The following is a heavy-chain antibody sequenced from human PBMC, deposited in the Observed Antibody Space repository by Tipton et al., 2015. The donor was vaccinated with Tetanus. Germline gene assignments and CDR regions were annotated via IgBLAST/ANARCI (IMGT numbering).Heavy chain of an antibody. J-gene: IGHJ6*02. Sequence: CAVSDSIASHSYVTWVRQAPGKGLEWVSVLYSDGRTDYADSVRGRFTIIRDNAKNSLFLQMDSLRAEDTAVYYCARQDKRFVGSYDAMDIWGQGTTVTVSS. CDR1: DSIASHSY. CDR3: ARQDKRFVGSYDAMDI. D-gene: IGHD3-3*01. CDR2: LYSDGRT. V-gene: IGHV3-66*04.